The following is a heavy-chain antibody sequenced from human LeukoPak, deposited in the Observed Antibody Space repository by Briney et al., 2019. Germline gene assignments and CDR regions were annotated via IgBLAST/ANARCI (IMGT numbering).Heavy chain of an antibody. CDR3: AKGKNIVGARRGFDP. CDR2: IRGSDGST. J-gene: IGHJ5*02. CDR1: GFTVSSYA. V-gene: IGHV3-23*01. D-gene: IGHD1-26*01. Sequence: PGGSLRLSCAASGFTVSSYAMSWVRQAPGKGLEWVSGIRGSDGSTYYADSVKGRFTISRDNSKNTLYLQMNSLRAEDTAVYYCAKGKNIVGARRGFDPWGQGTLVTVSS.